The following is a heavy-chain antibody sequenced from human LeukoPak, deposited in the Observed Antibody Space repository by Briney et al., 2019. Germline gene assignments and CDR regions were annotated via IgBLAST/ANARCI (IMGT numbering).Heavy chain of an antibody. D-gene: IGHD2-15*01. V-gene: IGHV4-59*01. CDR1: GGSISSYY. J-gene: IGHJ4*02. CDR2: IDYRGTT. CDR3: ARGWGYCSGGNCYFTYFDY. Sequence: SETLSLTCTVSGGSISSYYWSWIRQPPGKGLEWIGYIDYRGTTNYNPSLKSRVTISVDPSKSQFSLRLSSVTAADTAVYYCARGWGYCSGGNCYFTYFDYWGQGVLVTVSS.